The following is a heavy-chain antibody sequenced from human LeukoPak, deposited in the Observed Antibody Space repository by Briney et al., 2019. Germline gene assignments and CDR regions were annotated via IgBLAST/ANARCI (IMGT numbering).Heavy chain of an antibody. J-gene: IGHJ4*02. CDR1: GFIFSSY. D-gene: IGHD3-10*01. V-gene: IGHV3-21*01. CDR3: ARENGGSYYFDY. CDR2: ISHRDGYT. Sequence: GGSLRLSCAASGFIFSSYMNWVRQAPGKGLEGVSSISHRDGYTIYAGSAKGRYTISRDNAKNSLYLQMNSLRAEDTAVYYCARENGGSYYFDYWGQGTLVSVSS.